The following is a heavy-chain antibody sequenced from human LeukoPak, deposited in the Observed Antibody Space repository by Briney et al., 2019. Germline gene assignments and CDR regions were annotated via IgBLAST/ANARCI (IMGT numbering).Heavy chain of an antibody. CDR3: ARSSTGYSSGWYGDY. CDR2: IYSGGST. Sequence: GGSLRLSCAASGFSFSNYAMTWVRQAPGKGLEWVSVIYSGGSTYYADSVKGRFTISRDNSKNTLYLQMNSLRAEDTAVYYCARSSTGYSSGWYGDYWGQGTLVTVSS. D-gene: IGHD6-19*01. J-gene: IGHJ4*02. CDR1: GFSFSNYA. V-gene: IGHV3-66*01.